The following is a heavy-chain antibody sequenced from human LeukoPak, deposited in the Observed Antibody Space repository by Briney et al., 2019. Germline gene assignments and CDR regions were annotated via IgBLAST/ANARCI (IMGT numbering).Heavy chain of an antibody. V-gene: IGHV1-18*04. J-gene: IGHJ4*02. CDR1: GYSFLNHD. D-gene: IGHD2/OR15-2a*01. Sequence: ASVKVSCKASGYSFLNHDIHWVRQVPGRGLEWMGWISAYNGNTNYAQKLQGRVTMTTDTSTSTAYMELRSLRSDDTAVYYCARVGLGLLFEYWGQGTLVTVSS. CDR3: ARVGLGLLFEY. CDR2: ISAYNGNT.